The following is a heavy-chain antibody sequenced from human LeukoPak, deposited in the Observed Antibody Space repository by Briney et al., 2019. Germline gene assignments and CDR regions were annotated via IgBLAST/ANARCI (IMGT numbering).Heavy chain of an antibody. CDR3: ARHIYCGGDCSPPVY. CDR2: LYYTGST. V-gene: IGHV4-39*01. Sequence: SETLSLTCTVSGDSISDNNYYWGWIRQPPGKGLEWFGSLYYTGSTYYNSSPKSRVTISVDISKNPFSLKLSSVTAADTAVYYCARHIYCGGDCSPPVYWGQGTLVTVSS. D-gene: IGHD2-21*02. CDR1: GDSISDNNYY. J-gene: IGHJ4*02.